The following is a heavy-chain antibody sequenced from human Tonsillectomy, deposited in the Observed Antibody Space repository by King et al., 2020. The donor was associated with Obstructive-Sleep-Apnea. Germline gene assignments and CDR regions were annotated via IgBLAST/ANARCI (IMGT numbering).Heavy chain of an antibody. D-gene: IGHD6-6*01. CDR1: GGTFSSYA. CDR3: AGRIAARPFAAFDI. V-gene: IGHV1-69*01. Sequence: QLVQSGAEVKKPGSSVKVSCKASGGTFSSYAISWGRQAPGQGLECMGVIVPICGSANYEQKFQGEVTIPADESTSTAYMELSSLRSEDTAVYYCAGRIAARPFAAFDIWGQGTMVTVSS. J-gene: IGHJ3*02. CDR2: IVPICGSA.